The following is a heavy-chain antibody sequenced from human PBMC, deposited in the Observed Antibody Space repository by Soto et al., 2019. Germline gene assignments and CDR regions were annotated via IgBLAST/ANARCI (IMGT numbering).Heavy chain of an antibody. D-gene: IGHD3-10*01. V-gene: IGHV5-51*01. CDR3: ARHRGHYYGSGSPDXFDI. CDR1: GYSFTSYW. CDR2: IYPGDSDT. J-gene: IGHJ3*02. Sequence: LGESLKISCKGSGYSFTSYWIGWVRQMPGKGLEWMGIIYPGDSDTRYSPSFQGQVTISADKSISTAYLQWSSLKASDTAMYYCARHRGHYYGSGSPDXFDIWGQGTMVTVSS.